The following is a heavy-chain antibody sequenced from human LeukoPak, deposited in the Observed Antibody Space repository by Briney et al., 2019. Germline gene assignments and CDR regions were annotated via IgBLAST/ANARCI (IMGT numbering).Heavy chain of an antibody. CDR3: ARDLTGTGDY. V-gene: IGHV3-64*01. Sequence: GGCLRLSCAASGFTFSAYAMHWVRQAPGKGLEYVSSITSDGGITYYANSVKGRFTISRDNSRNTLYLQMGSLRAEDMAVYYCARDLTGTGDYWGQGTLVTVSS. J-gene: IGHJ4*02. D-gene: IGHD1-20*01. CDR2: ITSDGGIT. CDR1: GFTFSAYA.